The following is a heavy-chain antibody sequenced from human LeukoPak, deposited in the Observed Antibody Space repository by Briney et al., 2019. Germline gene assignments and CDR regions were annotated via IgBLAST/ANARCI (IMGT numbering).Heavy chain of an antibody. CDR3: ARVSSLGPGCDY. V-gene: IGHV3-21*01. CDR1: GFTFSSYS. D-gene: IGHD3/OR15-3a*01. Sequence: GGSLRLSCAASGFTFSSYSMNWVRQAPGKGLEWVSSISSSSSYIYYADSVKGRFTISRDNAKNSLYLRMNSLRAEDTAVYYCARVSSLGPGCDYWGQGTLVTVSS. CDR2: ISSSSSYI. J-gene: IGHJ4*02.